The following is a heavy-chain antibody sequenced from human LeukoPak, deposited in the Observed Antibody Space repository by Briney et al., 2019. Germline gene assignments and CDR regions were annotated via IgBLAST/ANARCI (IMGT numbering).Heavy chain of an antibody. V-gene: IGHV3-13*01. Sequence: RGSLRLSCAASGFTFSSYDMRWVRHATGKGLEWVSAIGTAGDTDYPGSVKGRFTISRENAKNSLYLQMNSLTAGDTAVYYCARALPSDYSNYGLDMHVWGQGTTVTVSS. J-gene: IGHJ6*02. CDR2: IGTAGDT. D-gene: IGHD4-4*01. CDR1: GFTFSSYD. CDR3: ARALPSDYSNYGLDMHV.